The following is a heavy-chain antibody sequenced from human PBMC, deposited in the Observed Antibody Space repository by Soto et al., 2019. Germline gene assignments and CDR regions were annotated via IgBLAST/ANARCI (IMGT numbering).Heavy chain of an antibody. J-gene: IGHJ6*02. V-gene: IGHV1-69*06. Sequence: ASVKVSCKASGGTFSSYAISWVRQAPGQGLEWMGGIIPIFGTANYAQKFQGRVTITADKSTSTAYMELSSLRSEDTAVYYCARGMAEGTIFGVVTYYYGMDVWGQGTTVTVSS. CDR3: ARGMAEGTIFGVVTYYYGMDV. CDR1: GGTFSSYA. D-gene: IGHD3-3*01. CDR2: IIPIFGTA.